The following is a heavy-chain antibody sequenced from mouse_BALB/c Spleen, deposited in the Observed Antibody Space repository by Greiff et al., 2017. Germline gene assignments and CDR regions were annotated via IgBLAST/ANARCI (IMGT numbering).Heavy chain of an antibody. CDR1: GFTFSSYT. J-gene: IGHJ1*01. CDR2: ISSGGSYT. D-gene: IGHD1-1*01. V-gene: IGHV5-6-4*01. CDR3: TSYYYGSSYGV. Sequence: EVHLVESGGGLVKPGGSLKLSCAASGFTFSSYTMSWVRQTPEKRLEWVATISSGGSYTYYPDSVKGRFTISRDNAKNTLYLQMSSLKSEDTAMYYCTSYYYGSSYGVWGAGTTVTVSS.